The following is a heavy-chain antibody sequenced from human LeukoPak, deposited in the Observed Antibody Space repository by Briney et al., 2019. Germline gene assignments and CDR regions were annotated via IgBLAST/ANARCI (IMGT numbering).Heavy chain of an antibody. D-gene: IGHD5-18*01. Sequence: SETLSLTCTVSGGSISSSSYYWGWIRQPPGKGLEWIGSIYYSGSTYYNPSLKSRVTISVDTSKNQFSLKLSSVTAADTAVYYCARDFESWPAGIDRGYSYGLFDYWGQGTLVTVSS. CDR1: GGSISSSSYY. CDR3: ARDFESWPAGIDRGYSYGLFDY. V-gene: IGHV4-39*07. J-gene: IGHJ4*02. CDR2: IYYSGST.